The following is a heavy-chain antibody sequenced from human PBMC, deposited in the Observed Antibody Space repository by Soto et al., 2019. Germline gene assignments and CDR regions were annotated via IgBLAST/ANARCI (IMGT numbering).Heavy chain of an antibody. V-gene: IGHV1-69*13. D-gene: IGHD3-10*01. J-gene: IGHJ5*02. CDR2: IIPIFGTT. CDR3: ARSYDSGTYAYFDP. CDR1: GGGFSSFA. Sequence: SVKVSCKASGGGFSSFAVNWVRQAPGQGLEWMGGIIPIFGTTNYAPTFRGRVTINADESTTTAYLELHSLRSEDTATYYCARSYDSGTYAYFDPWGQGTLVTVSS.